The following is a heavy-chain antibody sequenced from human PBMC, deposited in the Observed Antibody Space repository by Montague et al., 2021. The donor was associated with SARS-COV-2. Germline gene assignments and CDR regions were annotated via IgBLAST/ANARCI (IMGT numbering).Heavy chain of an antibody. CDR2: ISSSSSYI. Sequence: SLRLSCAASGFTFSSYSMNWVRQAPGKGLEWVSSISSSSSYIYYADSVKGRFTISRDNAKNSLYLQMNSLRAEDTAGYYCARDVYYDILTGYYNYWGQGTLVTVSS. D-gene: IGHD3-9*01. V-gene: IGHV3-21*01. J-gene: IGHJ4*02. CDR3: ARDVYYDILTGYYNY. CDR1: GFTFSSYS.